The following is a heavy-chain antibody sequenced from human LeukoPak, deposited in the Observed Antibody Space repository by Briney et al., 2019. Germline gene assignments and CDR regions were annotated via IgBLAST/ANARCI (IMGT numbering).Heavy chain of an antibody. Sequence: PSQTLSLTCTVTGGSISTYDYYWSWIRQPPGKGLEWIGYMYYSGTTYYNPSLKSRVTMSVDTSKNQFSLKLSSVTAADTAMYYSARDPYDFWSGFHWFDPWGQGTLVTVYS. J-gene: IGHJ5*02. V-gene: IGHV4-30-4*08. CDR2: MYYSGTT. CDR3: ARDPYDFWSGFHWFDP. CDR1: GGSISTYDYY. D-gene: IGHD3-3*01.